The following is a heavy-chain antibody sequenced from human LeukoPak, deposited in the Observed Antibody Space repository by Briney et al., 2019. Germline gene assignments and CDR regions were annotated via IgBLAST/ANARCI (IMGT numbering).Heavy chain of an antibody. D-gene: IGHD6-19*01. CDR1: GFTFSSYG. Sequence: GGSLRLSCAASGFTFSSYGMYWVRQAPGKGLEWVSSISSSSSYIYYADSVKGRFTISRHNAKNSLYLQVNSLRAEDTAVYYCARDSSGWSNWFDPWGQGTLVTVSS. V-gene: IGHV3-21*01. J-gene: IGHJ5*02. CDR3: ARDSSGWSNWFDP. CDR2: ISSSSSYI.